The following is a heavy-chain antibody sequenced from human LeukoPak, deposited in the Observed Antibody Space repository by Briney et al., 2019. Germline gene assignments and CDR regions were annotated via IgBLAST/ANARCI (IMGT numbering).Heavy chain of an antibody. Sequence: PGGSLRLSCAASGFTFDDYTMHWVRQAPGKGLEWVSPISWDGGSTYYADSVKGRFTISRDNSKNSLYLQMNSLRTEDTALYYCAKDQGYADSGFPDYWGQGTLVTVSS. D-gene: IGHD2-2*01. J-gene: IGHJ4*02. CDR3: AKDQGYADSGFPDY. CDR2: ISWDGGST. CDR1: GFTFDDYT. V-gene: IGHV3-43*01.